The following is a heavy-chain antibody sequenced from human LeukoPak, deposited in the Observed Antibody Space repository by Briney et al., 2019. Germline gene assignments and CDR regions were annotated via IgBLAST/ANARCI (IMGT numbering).Heavy chain of an antibody. Sequence: GGSLTLSCVVSGFTFRNYCIHWVRQAPGKGLVWVSCISSDGSSTNYADSVKGRFSISRDNAKNTLYLHMNSLRVEDTAQYYCARPMMSIMYLGAEFWGQGSLVTVSS. D-gene: IGHD1-26*01. J-gene: IGHJ4*02. CDR1: GFTFRNYC. CDR3: ARPMMSIMYLGAEF. CDR2: ISSDGSST. V-gene: IGHV3-74*01.